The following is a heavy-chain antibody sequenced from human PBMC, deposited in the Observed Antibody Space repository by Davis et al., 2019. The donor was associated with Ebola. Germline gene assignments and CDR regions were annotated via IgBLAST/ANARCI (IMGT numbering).Heavy chain of an antibody. Sequence: PSETLSLTCAVYGGSFSGYYWSWIRQPPGKGLEWIREINHSGSTNYNPSLKSRVTISVDTSKNQFSLKLSSVTAADTAVYYCARGGYDYIWGSYRYLDYWGQGTLVTVSS. CDR1: GGSFSGYY. J-gene: IGHJ4*02. CDR3: ARGGYDYIWGSYRYLDY. CDR2: INHSGST. V-gene: IGHV4-34*01. D-gene: IGHD3-16*02.